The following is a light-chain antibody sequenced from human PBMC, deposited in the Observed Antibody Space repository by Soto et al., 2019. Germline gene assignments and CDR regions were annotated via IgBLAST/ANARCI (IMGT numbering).Light chain of an antibody. Sequence: QSALTQPPSASGSPGQSVTISCTGTSSDVGGYNYVSWYQQYPGKVPKLMVYEVNTRPSGVPDRFSGSESGNTASLTVSGLQAEDEADYYCTSYAGGNNVFGTGTKVTVL. CDR1: SSDVGGYNY. CDR3: TSYAGGNNV. J-gene: IGLJ1*01. CDR2: EVN. V-gene: IGLV2-8*01.